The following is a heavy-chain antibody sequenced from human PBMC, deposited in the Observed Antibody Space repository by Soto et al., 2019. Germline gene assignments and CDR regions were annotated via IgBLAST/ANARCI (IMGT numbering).Heavy chain of an antibody. CDR1: GFTFSSYG. J-gene: IGHJ6*02. V-gene: IGHV3-33*01. CDR3: ARLGPYCISTSCYRYYYYGMDV. CDR2: IWYDGSNK. Sequence: GGSLRLSCAASGFTFSSYGMHWVRQAPGKGLEWVAVIWYDGSNKYYADSVKGRFTISRDNSKNTLYLQMNSLRAEDTAVYYCARLGPYCISTSCYRYYYYGMDVWGQGTTVTVSS. D-gene: IGHD2-2*01.